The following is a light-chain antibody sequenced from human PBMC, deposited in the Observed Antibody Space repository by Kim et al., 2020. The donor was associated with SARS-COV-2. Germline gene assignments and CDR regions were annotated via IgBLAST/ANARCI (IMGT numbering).Light chain of an antibody. V-gene: IGKV3-20*01. CDR1: QSVSSSY. J-gene: IGKJ4*01. CDR2: GAS. CDR3: QQYGSSPLT. Sequence: PGERPTLSCRASQSVSSSYLAWYQQKPGQAPRLLIYGASSRATGIPDRFSGSGSGTDFTLTISRLEPEDFAVYYCQQYGSSPLTFGGGTKVDIK.